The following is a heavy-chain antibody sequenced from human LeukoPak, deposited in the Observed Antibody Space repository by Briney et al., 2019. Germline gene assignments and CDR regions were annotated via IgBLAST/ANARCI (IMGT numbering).Heavy chain of an antibody. CDR3: ARDLDYYGSGSFLVL. Sequence: GGSLRLSCAASEFTFSDYSMNWVRQAPGKGLEWVASISSSSRYIYYADSVKGRFTISRDNAKNSLYLQMNSLRAEDTAVYYCARDLDYYGSGSFLVLWGQGTLVTVSS. CDR1: EFTFSDYS. V-gene: IGHV3-21*04. CDR2: ISSSSRYI. D-gene: IGHD3-10*01. J-gene: IGHJ4*02.